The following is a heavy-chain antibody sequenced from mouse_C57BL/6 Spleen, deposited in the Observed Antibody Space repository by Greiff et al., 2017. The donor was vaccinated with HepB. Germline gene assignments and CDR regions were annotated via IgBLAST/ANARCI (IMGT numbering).Heavy chain of an antibody. CDR3: ARCPHYYGSSYAMDY. V-gene: IGHV5-12*01. J-gene: IGHJ4*01. CDR2: ISNGGGST. D-gene: IGHD1-1*01. CDR1: GFTFSDYY. Sequence: EVHLVESGGGLVQPGGSLKLSCAASGFTFSDYYMYWVRQTPEKRLEWVAYISNGGGSTYYPDTVKGRFTISRDNAKNTLYLQMSRLKSEDTAMYYCARCPHYYGSSYAMDYWGQGTSVTVSS.